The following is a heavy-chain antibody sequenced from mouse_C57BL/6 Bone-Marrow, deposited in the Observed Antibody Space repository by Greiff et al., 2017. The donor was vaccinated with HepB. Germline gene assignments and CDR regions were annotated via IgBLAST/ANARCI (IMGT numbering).Heavy chain of an antibody. V-gene: IGHV5-4*03. Sequence: EVKLVESGGGLVKPGGSLKLSCAASGFTFSSYAMSWVRQTPEKRLEWVATISDGGSYTYYPDNVKGRFTISRDNAKNNLYLQMSHLKSEDTAMYYCARVTTVVAAMDYWGQGTSVTVSS. J-gene: IGHJ4*01. CDR3: ARVTTVVAAMDY. D-gene: IGHD1-1*01. CDR2: ISDGGSYT. CDR1: GFTFSSYA.